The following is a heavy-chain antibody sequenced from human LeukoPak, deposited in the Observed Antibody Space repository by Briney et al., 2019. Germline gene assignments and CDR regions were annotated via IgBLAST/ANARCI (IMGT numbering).Heavy chain of an antibody. D-gene: IGHD3-9*01. CDR2: IYRNADGGTT. V-gene: IGHV3-15*01. Sequence: GGSLRLSCAASGFTFSNAWMTWVRQAPGKGLEWVGRIYRNADGGTTDYAAPVKGRFTISRDDSKNTLYLQMNSLRAEDTAVYYCAKDRGYFDWHHWFDPWGQGTLVTVSS. CDR3: AKDRGYFDWHHWFDP. J-gene: IGHJ5*02. CDR1: GFTFSNAW.